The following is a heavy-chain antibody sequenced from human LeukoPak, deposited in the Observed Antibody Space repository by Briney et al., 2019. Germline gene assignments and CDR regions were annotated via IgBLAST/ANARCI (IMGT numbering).Heavy chain of an antibody. D-gene: IGHD3-22*01. Sequence: GGSLRLSCAASGFTFSSYAMHWVRQAPGKGLEWVAVISYDGSNKYYADSVKGRFTISRDNSKNTLYLQMNSLRAEDTAVYYCAKDYYDSSGYPHFDAFDIWGQGTMVTVSS. CDR3: AKDYYDSSGYPHFDAFDI. CDR1: GFTFSSYA. V-gene: IGHV3-30*04. J-gene: IGHJ3*02. CDR2: ISYDGSNK.